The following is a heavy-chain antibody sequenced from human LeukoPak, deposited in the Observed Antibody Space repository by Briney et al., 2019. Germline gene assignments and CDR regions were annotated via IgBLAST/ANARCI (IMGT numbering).Heavy chain of an antibody. J-gene: IGHJ4*02. CDR2: ISWNSGSI. V-gene: IGHV3-9*01. CDR3: AKAYDGGNPSPSDY. CDR1: GFTFDDYA. Sequence: GGSLRLSCAASGFTFDDYAMHWVRQAPGKGLEWVSGISWNSGSIGYADSVKGRFTISRDNAKNSLYLQMNSLRAEDTALYYCAKAYDGGNPSPSDYWGQGTLVTVSS. D-gene: IGHD4-23*01.